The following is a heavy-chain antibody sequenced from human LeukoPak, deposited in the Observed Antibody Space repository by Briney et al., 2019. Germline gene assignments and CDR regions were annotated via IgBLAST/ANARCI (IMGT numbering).Heavy chain of an antibody. CDR2: INHSGST. V-gene: IGHV4-34*01. CDR3: ARRGPGLWFGELLHRYFDY. Sequence: SETLSLTCTVSGSSISPYYWSWIRQPPGKGLEWIGEINHSGSTNYNPSLKSRVTISVDTSKNQFSLKLSSVTAADTAVYYCARRGPGLWFGELLHRYFDYWGQGTLVTVSS. D-gene: IGHD3-10*01. CDR1: GSSISPYY. J-gene: IGHJ4*02.